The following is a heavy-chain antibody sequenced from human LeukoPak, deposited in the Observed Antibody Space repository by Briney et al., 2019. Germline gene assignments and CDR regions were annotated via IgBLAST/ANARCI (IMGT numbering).Heavy chain of an antibody. J-gene: IGHJ4*02. V-gene: IGHV3-7*01. CDR2: IKEDGNEK. CDR3: ARDRSRFYY. D-gene: IGHD2-2*01. CDR1: GLTSSNYW. Sequence: GGSLRLSCAASGLTSSNYWMSWVRQAPGKGLEWVANIKEDGNEKYYVDSVKGRFTISRDNAKKSLYLQMNSLRAEDTAVYYCARDRSRFYYWGQGTPVTVSS.